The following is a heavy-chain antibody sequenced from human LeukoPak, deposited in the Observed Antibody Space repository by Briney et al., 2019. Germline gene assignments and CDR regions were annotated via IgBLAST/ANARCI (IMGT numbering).Heavy chain of an antibody. CDR2: IIPIFGTA. Sequence: SVKVSCKASGGTFSSYAISWVRQAPGQGLEWMGGIIPIFGTANYAQKFQGRVTITADESTSTAYMELSSLRSEDTTVYYCARGRCSSTSCAPWWFDPWGQGTLVTVSS. V-gene: IGHV1-69*13. D-gene: IGHD2-2*01. CDR3: ARGRCSSTSCAPWWFDP. CDR1: GGTFSSYA. J-gene: IGHJ5*02.